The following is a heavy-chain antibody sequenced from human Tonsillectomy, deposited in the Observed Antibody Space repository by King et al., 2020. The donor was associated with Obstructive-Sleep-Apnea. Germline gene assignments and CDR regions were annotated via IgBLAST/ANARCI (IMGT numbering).Heavy chain of an antibody. D-gene: IGHD5-12*01. CDR3: AQVPSGALVATR. CDR2: TRKKVNSYTT. Sequence: QLVQSGGGLVQPGGSLRLSCAVSGFTFSDHYMDWVRQAPGKGLEWVGRTRKKVNSYTTEYVASVKGRFTISRDDSKNSLYLQMNSLKSEDTAVYYCAQVPSGALVATRWGQGTLVTVSA. CDR1: GFTFSDHY. V-gene: IGHV3-72*01. J-gene: IGHJ4*02.